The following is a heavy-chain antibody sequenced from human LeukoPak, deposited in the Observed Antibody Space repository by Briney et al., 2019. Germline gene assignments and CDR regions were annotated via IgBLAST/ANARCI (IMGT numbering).Heavy chain of an antibody. CDR2: IWYDGSNK. CDR3: ARQESLRFLEWLPHYYYYYGMDV. D-gene: IGHD3-3*01. V-gene: IGHV3-33*01. CDR1: GFTFSSYG. Sequence: PGRSLRLSCAASGFTFSSYGMHWVRQAPGKGLEWVAVIWYDGSNKYYADSVKGRFTISRDNSKNTLYLQMNSLRAEDTAVYYCARQESLRFLEWLPHYYYYYGMDVCGQGTTVTVSS. J-gene: IGHJ6*02.